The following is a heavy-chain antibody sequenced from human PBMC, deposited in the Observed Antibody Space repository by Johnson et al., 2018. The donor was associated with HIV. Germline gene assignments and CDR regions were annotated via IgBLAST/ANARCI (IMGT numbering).Heavy chain of an antibody. CDR2: IGTAGDT. CDR3: ANDKGSSSWSGLDI. Sequence: VHLVESGGGLVQPGGSLRLSCAASGFTFSSYDMHWVRQATGKGLEWVSAIGTAGDTYYPGSVKGRFTISRENAKNSLYLQMNSLRAEDTALYYCANDKGSSSWSGLDIWGQGTMVTVSS. V-gene: IGHV3-13*01. D-gene: IGHD6-13*01. CDR1: GFTFSSYD. J-gene: IGHJ3*02.